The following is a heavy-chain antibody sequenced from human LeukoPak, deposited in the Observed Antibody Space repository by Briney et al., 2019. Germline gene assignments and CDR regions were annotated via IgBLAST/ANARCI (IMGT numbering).Heavy chain of an antibody. CDR1: GFIFSTYA. J-gene: IGHJ6*02. CDR2: ISNDGTNK. D-gene: IGHD4-11*01. V-gene: IGHV3-30-3*01. CDR3: ARVDDYSNCAYGMDV. Sequence: GGSLRLSCAASGFIFSTYAMHWVRQAPGKGLEWVAVISNDGTNKYYGDSVKGRFTISRDKSKNTLQLQMNSLRAEDTAVYYCARVDDYSNCAYGMDVWGQGTTVTVSS.